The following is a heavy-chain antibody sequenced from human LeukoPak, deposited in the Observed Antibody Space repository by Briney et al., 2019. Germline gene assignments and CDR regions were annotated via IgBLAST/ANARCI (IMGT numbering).Heavy chain of an antibody. Sequence: GASVKVSCKASGYTFTTSGISWVRQAPGQGLEWMGWIGAYNGNTNYAQKFQGRVTMTTDTSTSTAYMEVRSLRSDDTAVYYCARDCSGGNCYLDSWGQGTLVTVSS. CDR3: ARDCSGGNCYLDS. D-gene: IGHD2-15*01. V-gene: IGHV1-18*01. CDR1: GYTFTTSG. CDR2: IGAYNGNT. J-gene: IGHJ4*02.